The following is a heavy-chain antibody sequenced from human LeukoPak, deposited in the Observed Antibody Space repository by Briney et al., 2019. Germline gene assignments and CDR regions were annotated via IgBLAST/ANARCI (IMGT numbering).Heavy chain of an antibody. CDR3: ARDEDYDFWSGSPY. CDR2: IKQDGSEK. D-gene: IGHD3-3*01. V-gene: IGHV3-7*01. CDR1: GFSFSGCG. Sequence: GGSLRLSCAASGFSFSGCGMYWVRQAPGKGLEWVANIKQDGSEKYYVDSVKGRFTISRDNAKNSLYLQMNSLRAEDTAVYYCARDEDYDFWSGSPYWGQGTLVTVSS. J-gene: IGHJ4*02.